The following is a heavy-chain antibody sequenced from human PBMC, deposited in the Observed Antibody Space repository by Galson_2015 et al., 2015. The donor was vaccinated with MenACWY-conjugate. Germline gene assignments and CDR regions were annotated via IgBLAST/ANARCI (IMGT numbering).Heavy chain of an antibody. CDR2: IKKDGSEK. CDR1: GFTFRNYW. V-gene: IGHV3-7*03. J-gene: IGHJ6*02. CDR3: ARGHYGIDV. Sequence: SLRLSCAVSGFTFRNYWMTWVRQAPGKGLEWVASIKKDGSEKHYVDSVKGRFTISRDNTKNSMYLEMNSLRAEDTAVYYCARGHYGIDVWVQGTTAPASS.